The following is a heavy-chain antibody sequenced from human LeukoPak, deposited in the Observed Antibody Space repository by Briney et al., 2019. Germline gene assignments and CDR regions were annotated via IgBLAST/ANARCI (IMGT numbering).Heavy chain of an antibody. D-gene: IGHD1-26*01. CDR1: GGSISSSSYY. Sequence: PSETLSLTCTVSGGSISSSSYYWVWIRQPPGKGLEWIGSLYYSGSTYYNPSLKSRITISVDTSENQFSLELSSVTAADTAVYFCARTPRYSGNYYNAFDIWGLGTTVTVSS. CDR3: ARTPRYSGNYYNAFDI. V-gene: IGHV4-39*01. CDR2: LYYSGST. J-gene: IGHJ3*02.